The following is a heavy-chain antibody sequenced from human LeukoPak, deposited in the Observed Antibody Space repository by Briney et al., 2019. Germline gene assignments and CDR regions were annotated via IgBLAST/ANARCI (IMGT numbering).Heavy chain of an antibody. J-gene: IGHJ3*02. D-gene: IGHD3-22*01. CDR2: IWYDGSNK. CDR1: GFTFSSYG. V-gene: IGHV3-33*01. Sequence: PGRSLRLSCAASGFTFSSYGMHWVRQAPGKGLEWVAVIWYDGSNKYYADSVKGRFTISRDNSKNTLYLQMNSLRAEDAAVYYCARANYYDSSGYPGAFDIWGQGTMVTVSS. CDR3: ARANYYDSSGYPGAFDI.